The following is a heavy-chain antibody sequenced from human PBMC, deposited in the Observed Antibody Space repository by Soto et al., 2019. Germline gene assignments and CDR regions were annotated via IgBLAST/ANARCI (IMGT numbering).Heavy chain of an antibody. CDR1: DCSIRDGCDS. D-gene: IGHD2-8*01. CDR3: ARDRRGYCTNGVCYTEGMDV. V-gene: IGHV4-30-2*01. J-gene: IGHJ6*02. Sequence: PSATLSLTWSFSDCSIRDGCDSWIWIRQPPGKGLEWIGYIYHSGSTYYNPSLKSRVTISVDRSKNQFSLKLSSVTAADTAVYYCARDRRGYCTNGVCYTEGMDVWGQGTTVTGSS. CDR2: IYHSGST.